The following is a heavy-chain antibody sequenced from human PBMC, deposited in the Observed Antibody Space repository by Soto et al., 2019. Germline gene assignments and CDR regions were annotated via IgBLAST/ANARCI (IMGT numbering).Heavy chain of an antibody. CDR2: LLTTGVT. V-gene: IGHV3-53*01. J-gene: IGHJ4*02. CDR3: ARDRVGDGAYSLDF. D-gene: IGHD3-10*01. Sequence: DVHLVESGGGLIQPGGSLGVSCAASGLGGDKLGWVRQAPGKGLEWVALLLTTGVTQYAESVKGRFSVSRDSSTNTQYLQMSSLTVDDTAVYYCARDRVGDGAYSLDFWAQGVLVSVSS. CDR1: GLGGDK.